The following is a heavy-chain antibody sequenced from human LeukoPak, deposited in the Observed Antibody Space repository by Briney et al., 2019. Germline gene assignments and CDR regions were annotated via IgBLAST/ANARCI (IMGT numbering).Heavy chain of an antibody. Sequence: PSETLSLTCTVSGGSISSYYWSWIRQPPGKGLEWIGYTYYSGSTNYNPSLKSRVTISVDTSKNQFSLKLSSVTAADTAVYYCARGAHDPLDYWGQGTLVTVSS. J-gene: IGHJ4*02. CDR1: GGSISSYY. V-gene: IGHV4-59*01. CDR3: ARGAHDPLDY. CDR2: TYYSGST.